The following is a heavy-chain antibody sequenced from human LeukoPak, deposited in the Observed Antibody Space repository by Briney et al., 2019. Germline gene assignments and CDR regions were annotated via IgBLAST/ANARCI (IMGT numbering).Heavy chain of an antibody. CDR2: IYSGGGA. D-gene: IGHD6-25*01. V-gene: IGHV3-66*02. CDR3: ARGSSLAAAARGFDY. Sequence: PGGSLRLSCAASGFSFSSYWMHWVRQAPGKGLDWVSVIYSGGGAYYADSVKDRFTIFRDTSKNTLYLQMNSLRPEDTAVYYCARGSSLAAAARGFDYWGQGTLVTVSS. CDR1: GFSFSSYW. J-gene: IGHJ4*02.